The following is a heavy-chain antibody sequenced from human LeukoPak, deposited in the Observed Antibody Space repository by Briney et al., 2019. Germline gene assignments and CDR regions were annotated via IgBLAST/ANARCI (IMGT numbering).Heavy chain of an antibody. CDR3: ARGGYPFFYGMDV. Sequence: SETLSLTCAVYGGSFSDYYWSWIRQPPGKGLEWIGYIYYSGSTNYNPSLKSRVTISVDTSKNQFSLKLSSVTAADTAVYYCARGGYPFFYGMDVWGQGTTVTVSS. CDR2: IYYSGST. CDR1: GGSFSDYY. V-gene: IGHV4-59*01. J-gene: IGHJ6*02. D-gene: IGHD5-12*01.